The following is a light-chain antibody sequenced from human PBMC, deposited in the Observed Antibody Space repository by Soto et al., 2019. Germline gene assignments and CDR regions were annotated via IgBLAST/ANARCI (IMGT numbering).Light chain of an antibody. V-gene: IGKV1-5*01. Sequence: DIKMTQSPSTLSASVGDTVTITCRASQRISGWLAWHQQKPGKAPKLLIYDASALKRGVTSRFSGSGSGTDFTFTISSLQPEDIATYYCQQYSHLITFGQGTRLEIK. CDR2: DAS. J-gene: IGKJ5*01. CDR1: QRISGW. CDR3: QQYSHLIT.